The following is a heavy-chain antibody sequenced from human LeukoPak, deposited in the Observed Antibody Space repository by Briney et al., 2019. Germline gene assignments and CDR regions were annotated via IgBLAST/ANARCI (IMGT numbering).Heavy chain of an antibody. CDR3: ARDYKYAFDN. CDR1: GFTFSDYS. J-gene: IGHJ4*02. D-gene: IGHD5-24*01. CDR2: IGIDSGNT. V-gene: IGHV3-48*01. Sequence: GGSLRLSCAASGFTFSDYSMNWVRQAPGKGLEWISYIGIDSGNTNYADSVKGRFTISGDKAKNSLYLQMNSLRVEDTAMYYCARDYKYAFDNWGQGTLVTVSS.